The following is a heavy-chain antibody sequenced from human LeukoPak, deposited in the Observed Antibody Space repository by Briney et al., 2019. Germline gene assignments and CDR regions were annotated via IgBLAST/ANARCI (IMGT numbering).Heavy chain of an antibody. CDR1: GGSISSYY. Sequence: SETLSLTCTVSGGSISSYYWSWIRQPPGKGLEWFGYIYYSGSTNYNPSLKSRVTISVDTSKNQFSLKLSSVTAADTAVYYCARDAHPYSSGWYYFDYWGQGTLVTVSS. D-gene: IGHD6-19*01. CDR2: IYYSGST. V-gene: IGHV4-59*01. J-gene: IGHJ4*02. CDR3: ARDAHPYSSGWYYFDY.